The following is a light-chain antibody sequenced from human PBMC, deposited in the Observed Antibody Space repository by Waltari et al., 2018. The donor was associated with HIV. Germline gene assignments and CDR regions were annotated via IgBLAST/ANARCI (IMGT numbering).Light chain of an antibody. CDR3: AAWDNVLGGHVV. V-gene: IGLV1-47*02. CDR2: RNN. CDR1: TSSIGSNS. J-gene: IGLJ2*01. Sequence: QSVLTQPPSMSGTPGQRVIISCSGTTSSIGSNSVYWYQQLPGAAPKLLIYRNNQQPAGVPDLFSGSKSGTSASLAISGLRPEDEAMYFCAAWDNVLGGHVVFGGGTNLTVL.